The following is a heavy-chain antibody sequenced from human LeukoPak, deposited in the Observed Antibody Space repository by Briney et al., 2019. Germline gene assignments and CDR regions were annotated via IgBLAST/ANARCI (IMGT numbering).Heavy chain of an antibody. CDR1: GFTFSSYG. CDR3: ARGLSGYSSSLGY. CDR2: IATDGSFA. Sequence: GGSLRLSCAASGFTFSSYGMHWVRQAPGKGLEWLAGIATDGSFAYYADSVKGRFTISRDNAKNTLYLQMNSLRAEDTAVYYCARGLSGYSSSLGYWGQGTLVTVSS. J-gene: IGHJ4*02. D-gene: IGHD6-6*01. V-gene: IGHV3-33*08.